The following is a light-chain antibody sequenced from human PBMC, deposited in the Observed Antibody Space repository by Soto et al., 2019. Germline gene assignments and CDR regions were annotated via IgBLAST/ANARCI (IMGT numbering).Light chain of an antibody. CDR3: QQYNSYSHFT. V-gene: IGKV1-5*03. CDR1: QSIKNW. J-gene: IGKJ3*01. Sequence: DIQMTQSPSTLAASVGDRVTITCRASQSIKNWLAWYQQKPGEAPKLLIYQASTLDSGVPSRFSGSGSGTEFTLTISCLQPDDVATYHCQQYNSYSHFTFGPGTKVDIK. CDR2: QAS.